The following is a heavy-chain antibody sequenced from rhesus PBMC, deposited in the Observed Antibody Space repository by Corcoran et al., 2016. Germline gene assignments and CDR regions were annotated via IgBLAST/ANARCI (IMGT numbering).Heavy chain of an antibody. J-gene: IGHJ6*01. D-gene: IGHD1-26*01. CDR3: ARKNNWNYWESYGLDS. Sequence: EVQLVESGGGLVQPGGSLRLSCAASGFTFSSYGMHWVRQAPGKGLELVVGISYYGSNEYYADSVNDRFTISRDNSKNMLYLQMNNLKLEDTAVYYCARKNNWNYWESYGLDSWGQGVVVTVSS. V-gene: IGHV3-54*02. CDR1: GFTFSSYG. CDR2: ISYYGSNE.